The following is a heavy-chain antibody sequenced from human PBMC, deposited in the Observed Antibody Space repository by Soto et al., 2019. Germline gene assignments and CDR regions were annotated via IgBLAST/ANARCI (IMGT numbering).Heavy chain of an antibody. J-gene: IGHJ4*02. CDR2: IKSKTDGGTA. V-gene: IGHV3-15*07. Sequence: GSLRLSCAASGFSFTNAWMNWVRQAPGKGLEWVGRIKSKTDGGTADYAAPVKGRFTISRDESKNTLYLQMNSLKTEDTAVYYCTTGKSGPKNFWGQGTLVTVSS. CDR3: TTGKSGPKNF. D-gene: IGHD6-25*01. CDR1: GFSFTNAW.